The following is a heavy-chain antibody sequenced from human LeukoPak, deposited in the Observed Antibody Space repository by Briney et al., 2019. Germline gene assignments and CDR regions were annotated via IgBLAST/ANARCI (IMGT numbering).Heavy chain of an antibody. D-gene: IGHD2-2*01. CDR2: IYSGGST. Sequence: GGSLRLSCAASGFAVSTYYMTWVRQAPGKGLECVSVIYSGGSTYYADSVKGRFTVSRDNSKNTLYLQMNSLRAEDTAMYYCARGLGYCTSTTCLLPFDYWGQGTLVTVSS. CDR3: ARGLGYCTSTTCLLPFDY. J-gene: IGHJ4*02. CDR1: GFAVSTYY. V-gene: IGHV3-53*01.